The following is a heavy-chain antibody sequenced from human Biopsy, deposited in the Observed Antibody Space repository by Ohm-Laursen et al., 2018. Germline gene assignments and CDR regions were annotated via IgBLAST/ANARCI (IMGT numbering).Heavy chain of an antibody. CDR1: GESFNGYY. D-gene: IGHD3-22*01. V-gene: IGHV4-34*01. Sequence: ETLSLTCAVYGESFNGYYWSWIRQTPGKGLEWIGEINHSGRTNYNPSLKRRITISGDTSKNQFSLKGRSVTAADTAVYYCVRGVDYYDPYHYYALDVWGQGTTVTVSS. CDR3: VRGVDYYDPYHYYALDV. CDR2: INHSGRT. J-gene: IGHJ6*02.